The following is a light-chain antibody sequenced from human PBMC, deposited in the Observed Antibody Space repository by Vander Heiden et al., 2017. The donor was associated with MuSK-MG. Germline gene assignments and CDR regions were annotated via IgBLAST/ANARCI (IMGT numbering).Light chain of an antibody. CDR2: GKN. Sequence: SSALTQDPAVSVALGQTVLITCQGDSLRSYYTSWYQQKPVQAPVLVIYGKNNRTSGIPDRFSGSRSGNTASVTITGAQAEDEADYYCNSRDSSGALLFGGGTKLTVL. CDR3: NSRDSSGALL. V-gene: IGLV3-19*01. CDR1: SLRSYY. J-gene: IGLJ2*01.